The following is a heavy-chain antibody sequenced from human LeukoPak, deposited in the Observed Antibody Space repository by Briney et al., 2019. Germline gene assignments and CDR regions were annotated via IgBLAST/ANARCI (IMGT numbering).Heavy chain of an antibody. D-gene: IGHD5-18*01. CDR3: ARQRDTASVGAFDI. V-gene: IGHV4-39*01. Sequence: SETLSLTCTVSGGSIRTNTDYWGWNSSNYWGWIRQPPGKGLERIGSIHYSGTTSYHPSLQSRLTISVDASKNQFSLKVTSVTPTDTALYYCARQRDTASVGAFDIWGEGTMVTVSS. CDR2: IHYSGTT. CDR1: GGSIRTNTDYWGWNSSNY. J-gene: IGHJ3*02.